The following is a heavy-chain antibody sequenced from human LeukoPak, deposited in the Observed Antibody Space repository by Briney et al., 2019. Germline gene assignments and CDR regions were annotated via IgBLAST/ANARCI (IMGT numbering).Heavy chain of an antibody. D-gene: IGHD6-19*01. V-gene: IGHV1-2*06. CDR1: GYTFTGYY. CDR2: INPNSGGT. J-gene: IGHJ4*02. CDR3: ARDARIDHSSGWFPRDY. Sequence: GASVKVSCKASGYTFTGYYMHWVRQAPGQGLEWMGRINPNSGGTSYAQKFQGRVTMTRDTSTSTVYMELSSLRSEDTAVYYCARDARIDHSSGWFPRDYWGQGTLVTVSS.